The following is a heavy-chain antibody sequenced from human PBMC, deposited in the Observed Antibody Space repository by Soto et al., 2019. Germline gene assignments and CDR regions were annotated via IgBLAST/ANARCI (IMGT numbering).Heavy chain of an antibody. J-gene: IGHJ6*02. V-gene: IGHV1-3*01. CDR2: INAGNGNT. Sequence: ASVKVSCKAYGYTFTSYAMHWVRQAPGQRLEWMGWINAGNGNTKYSQKFQGRVTITRDTSASTAYMELSSLRSEDTAVYYCARAYCGGDCYSNYYGMDVWGQGTTVTVSS. CDR3: ARAYCGGDCYSNYYGMDV. CDR1: GYTFTSYA. D-gene: IGHD2-21*02.